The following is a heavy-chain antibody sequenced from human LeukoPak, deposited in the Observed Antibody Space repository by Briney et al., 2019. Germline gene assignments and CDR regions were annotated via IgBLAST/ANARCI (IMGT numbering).Heavy chain of an antibody. CDR1: GFTFSSYA. D-gene: IGHD1-26*01. Sequence: GGSRRLSCAASGFTFSSYAMHWVRQAPGKGLVWVSRINTDGSSTTYADSVKGRFTISRDNAKNTLYLQMNSLRAHDTAVYYCAKGLMGATPYYFDYWGQGTLVTVSS. V-gene: IGHV3-74*01. J-gene: IGHJ4*02. CDR2: INTDGSST. CDR3: AKGLMGATPYYFDY.